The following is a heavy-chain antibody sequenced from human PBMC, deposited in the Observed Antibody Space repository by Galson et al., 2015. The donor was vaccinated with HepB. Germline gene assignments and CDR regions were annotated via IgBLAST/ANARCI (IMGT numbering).Heavy chain of an antibody. D-gene: IGHD2-2*01. CDR2: IDVGSGNT. V-gene: IGHV1-58*01. J-gene: IGHJ5*02. Sequence: SVKVSCKASGFTFTSSAVQWVRQARGQRLEWIGWIDVGSGNTNYAQKFQERVTITRDMSTSTAYMELSSLRSEDTAVYYCAAAWDCSSTSCYGSWFDPWGQGTLVTVSS. CDR3: AAAWDCSSTSCYGSWFDP. CDR1: GFTFTSSA.